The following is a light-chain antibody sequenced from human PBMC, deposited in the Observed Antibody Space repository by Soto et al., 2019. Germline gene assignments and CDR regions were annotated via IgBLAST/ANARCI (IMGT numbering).Light chain of an antibody. J-gene: IGKJ1*01. Sequence: DIQMTQPPSSLSASVGETITITCRASQSISSSLNWFQHSPGQPPKLLLFAASNLHAGVPPRFSGSGSGTSFSLTIRSLQPEDFATYYCQQSFNLPRTFGPGTKVDI. CDR2: AAS. CDR3: QQSFNLPRT. V-gene: IGKV1-39*01. CDR1: QSISSS.